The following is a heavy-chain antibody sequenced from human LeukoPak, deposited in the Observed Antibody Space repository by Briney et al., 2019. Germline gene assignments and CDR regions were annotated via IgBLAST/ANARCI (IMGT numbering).Heavy chain of an antibody. CDR3: ARGLGFGSPLDY. Sequence: PGGSLRLSCAASGFTFSSYWMTWVRQAPGKGLEWVANIKQDGSETYYFDSVKGRFTISRDNSKNSLSLQMNSLRAEDTAVYYCARGLGFGSPLDYWGQGTLVTVSS. CDR1: GFTFSSYW. V-gene: IGHV3-7*01. J-gene: IGHJ4*02. CDR2: IKQDGSET. D-gene: IGHD3-10*01.